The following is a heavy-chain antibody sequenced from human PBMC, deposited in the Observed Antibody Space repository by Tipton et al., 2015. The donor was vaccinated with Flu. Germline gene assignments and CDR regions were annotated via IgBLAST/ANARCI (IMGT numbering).Heavy chain of an antibody. Sequence: LRLSCAASGFTVTSSYMSWVRQAPGKGLEYIGSVYYTGGTYFNPSLKSRVTVSIDTSKKQFSLKLNSVAAADTAVYYCARLSLSFNAFDIWGQGTTVIVSS. CDR2: VYYTGGT. D-gene: IGHD2/OR15-2a*01. CDR1: GFTVTSSY. V-gene: IGHV4-39*07. CDR3: ARLSLSFNAFDI. J-gene: IGHJ3*02.